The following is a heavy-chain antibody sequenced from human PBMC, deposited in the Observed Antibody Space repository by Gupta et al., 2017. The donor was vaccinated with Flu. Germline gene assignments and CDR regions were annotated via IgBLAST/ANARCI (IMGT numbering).Heavy chain of an antibody. J-gene: IGHJ6*02. CDR3: AKAPRIRGYSGYGGDYYYYGMDV. Sequence: QVQLVESGGGVVQPGRSLRLSCAASGFTLRSYGMHWVRQAPGKGLEGVSVISYDGSNKYYADSLKGRFTISRDNSKNTLYLQMNSLRAEDTAVYYCAKAPRIRGYSGYGGDYYYYGMDVWGQGTTVTVSS. CDR1: GFTLRSYG. D-gene: IGHD5-12*01. CDR2: ISYDGSNK. V-gene: IGHV3-30*18.